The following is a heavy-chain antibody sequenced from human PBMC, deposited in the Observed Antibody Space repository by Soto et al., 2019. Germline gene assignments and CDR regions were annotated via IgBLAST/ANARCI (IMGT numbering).Heavy chain of an antibody. CDR2: IWYDGSNK. CDR1: GFIFRSYG. CDR3: ASHYYDSSGYVY. D-gene: IGHD3-22*01. V-gene: IGHV3-33*01. J-gene: IGHJ4*02. Sequence: GGSLGLSCAASGFIFRSYGMHWVRQAPGKGLEWVAVIWYDGSNKYYADSVKGRFTISRDNSKNTLYLQMNSLRAEDTAVYYCASHYYDSSGYVYWGQGTLVTVSS.